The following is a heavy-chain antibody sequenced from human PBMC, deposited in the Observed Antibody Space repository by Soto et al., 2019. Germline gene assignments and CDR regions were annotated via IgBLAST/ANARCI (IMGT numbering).Heavy chain of an antibody. CDR1: GFPFSSYG. J-gene: IGHJ4*02. V-gene: IGHV3-30*03. D-gene: IGHD2-21*01. CDR2: ISNDGSNK. CDR3: ARDGARGDPGKYYFDY. Sequence: GGSLRLSCVASGFPFSSYGMHWVRQAPGKGLEWVAVISNDGSNKYYANSVKGRFTISRDNSKNTLYLQMGSLRAEDMAVYYCARDGARGDPGKYYFDYWGQGTLVTVSS.